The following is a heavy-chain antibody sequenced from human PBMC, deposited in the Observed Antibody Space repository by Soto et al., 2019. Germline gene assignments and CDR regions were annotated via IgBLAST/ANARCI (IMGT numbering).Heavy chain of an antibody. CDR3: ASSLSYYYYYMDV. CDR2: ISSNGGST. J-gene: IGHJ6*03. CDR1: GFTFSSYA. Sequence: GGSLRLSCAASGFTFSSYAMHWVRQAPGKGLEYVSAISSNGGSTYYANSVKGRFTISRDNSKNTLYLQMGSLRAEDMAVYYCASSLSYYYYYMDVWAKGTTVTVSS. V-gene: IGHV3-64*01.